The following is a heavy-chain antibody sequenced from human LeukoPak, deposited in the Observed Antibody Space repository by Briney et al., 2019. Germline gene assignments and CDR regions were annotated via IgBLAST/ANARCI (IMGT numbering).Heavy chain of an antibody. CDR2: IGSSGSTI. Sequence: PGGSLRLPCAASGFTFSDYYMSWIRQAPGKGLEWVSYIGSSGSTIYYADSVKGRFTISRGNAKNSLYLQMNSLRAEDTAVYYCARVEVATISLRGYYYYYYMDVWGKGTTVTISS. V-gene: IGHV3-11*01. CDR1: GFTFSDYY. J-gene: IGHJ6*03. D-gene: IGHD5-12*01. CDR3: ARVEVATISLRGYYYYYYMDV.